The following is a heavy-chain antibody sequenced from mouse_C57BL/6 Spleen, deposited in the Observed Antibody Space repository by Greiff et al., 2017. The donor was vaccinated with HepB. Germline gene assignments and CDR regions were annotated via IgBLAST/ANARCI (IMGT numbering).Heavy chain of an antibody. D-gene: IGHD1-1*01. CDR2: INPSNGGT. Sequence: QVQLQQSGTELVKPGASVKLSCKASGYTFTSYWMHWVKQRPGQGLEWIGNINPSNGGTNYNEKFKSKATLTVDKSSSTAYMQLSSLTSEDSAVYYCARGDTTVVNAMDYWGQGTSVTVSS. CDR3: ARGDTTVVNAMDY. J-gene: IGHJ4*01. V-gene: IGHV1-53*01. CDR1: GYTFTSYW.